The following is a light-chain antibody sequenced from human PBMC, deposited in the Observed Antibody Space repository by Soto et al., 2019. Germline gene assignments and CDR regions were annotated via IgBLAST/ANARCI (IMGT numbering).Light chain of an antibody. CDR3: QQSYDMPPT. V-gene: IGKV1-39*01. CDR2: ATS. CDR1: ETVSKS. J-gene: IGKJ1*01. Sequence: DIQMTQSPSTLPASAGDRVTITCRASETVSKSLNWYRQRPGRAPELLVYATSHLQNGVPSRFSGSGSGTAFTLAISSLQPEDLATYYCQQSYDMPPTFGQGTRVEI.